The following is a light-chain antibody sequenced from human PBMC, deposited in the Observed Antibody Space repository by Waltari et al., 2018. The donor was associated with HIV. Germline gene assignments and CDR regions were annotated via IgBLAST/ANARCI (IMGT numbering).Light chain of an antibody. CDR3: QQYYSKPPT. Sequence: DIVMHQSTDSLALSRGEGASINRKSSQTIFYSSKNKNYLAWYQQRPGQTPKLLIYWASTRDSGVPDRFSGSGSGTDFTLTTSNLQSEDVAIYFCQQYYSKPPTFGQGTKVEVK. V-gene: IGKV4-1*01. CDR2: WAS. J-gene: IGKJ1*01. CDR1: QTIFYSSKNKNY.